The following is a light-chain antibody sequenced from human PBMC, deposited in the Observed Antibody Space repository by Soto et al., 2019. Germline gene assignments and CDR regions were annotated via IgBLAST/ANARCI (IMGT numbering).Light chain of an antibody. CDR3: LSYAGSSTRV. Sequence: QSALTQPRSVSGSPGQSVTISCTGTSSDFGGYNYVSWYQQHPGKAPKLMSYDVTKRPSGAPDRFSGSKSGNTASLTISGLQADDEADYYCLSYAGSSTRVFGTGTKLTVL. J-gene: IGLJ1*01. CDR2: DVT. CDR1: SSDFGGYNY. V-gene: IGLV2-11*01.